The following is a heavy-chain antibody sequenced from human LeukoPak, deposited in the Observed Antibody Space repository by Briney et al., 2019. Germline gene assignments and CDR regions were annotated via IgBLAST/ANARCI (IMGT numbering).Heavy chain of an antibody. V-gene: IGHV3-30-3*01. CDR2: ISYDGSNK. CDR1: GFTFSNFW. Sequence: PGGSLRLSCAASGFTFSNFWMSWVRQAPGKGLEWVAVISYDGSNKYYADSVKGRFTISRDNSKNTLYLQMNSLRAEDTAVYYCARDSWRAAPFYGMDVWGQGTTVTVSS. CDR3: ARDSWRAAPFYGMDV. D-gene: IGHD3-3*01. J-gene: IGHJ6*02.